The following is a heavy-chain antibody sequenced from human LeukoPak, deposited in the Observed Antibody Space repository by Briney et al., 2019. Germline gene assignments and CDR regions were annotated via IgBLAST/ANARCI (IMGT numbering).Heavy chain of an antibody. J-gene: IGHJ5*02. Sequence: GGSLRLSCAASGITVSSNYMSWARQAPGKGLEWVSVIYSGGATYYADSVKGRFTISRDNSKNTLYLQMNSLRAEDTAVYYCAREPDFWSGVNWFDPWGQGTLVTVSS. V-gene: IGHV3-53*01. D-gene: IGHD3-3*01. CDR3: AREPDFWSGVNWFDP. CDR1: GITVSSNY. CDR2: IYSGGAT.